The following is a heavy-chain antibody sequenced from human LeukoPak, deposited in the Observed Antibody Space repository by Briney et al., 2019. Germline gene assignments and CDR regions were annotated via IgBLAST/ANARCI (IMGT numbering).Heavy chain of an antibody. CDR1: GGSISSSSYY. D-gene: IGHD5-12*01. CDR2: IYYSGST. V-gene: IGHV4-39*01. Sequence: SETLFLTCTVSGGSISSSSYYRGWIRQPPGKGLEWIGSIYYSGSTYYNPSLKSRVTISVDTSKNQFSLKLSSVTAADTAVYYCARLGGYSGYEHNYWGQGTLVTVSS. CDR3: ARLGGYSGYEHNY. J-gene: IGHJ4*02.